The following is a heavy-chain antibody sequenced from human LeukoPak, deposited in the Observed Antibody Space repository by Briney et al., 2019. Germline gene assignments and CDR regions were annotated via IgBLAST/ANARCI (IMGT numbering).Heavy chain of an antibody. V-gene: IGHV4-39*01. CDR1: GASISSDTSY. D-gene: IGHD6-25*01. CDR3: ATSQYPIAAADNWFDP. CDR2: IYHRGII. J-gene: IGHJ5*02. Sequence: SETLSLTCTVSGASISSDTSYWGWIRQPPGKALEWIGSIYHRGIIYTNPSLRSRVTLSTDTSKNQFSLKLSSVTAADTAVYYCATSQYPIAAADNWFDPWGQGTLVTVSS.